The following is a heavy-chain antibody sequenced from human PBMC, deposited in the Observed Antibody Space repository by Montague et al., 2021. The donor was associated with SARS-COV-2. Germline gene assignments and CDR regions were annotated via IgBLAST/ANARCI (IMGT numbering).Heavy chain of an antibody. V-gene: IGHV3-7*01. J-gene: IGHJ4*02. D-gene: IGHD6-19*01. CDR2: IQQGGNEK. CDR3: ARVDQDSRGWYDY. CDR1: GFTFSNYW. Sequence: SLRLSCAASGFTFSNYWMSWFRQAPGKGLEWVANIQQGGNEKYYVASVKGRFTISRDNVKNPLLMQMNSLRAGDTAVYYCARVDQDSRGWYDYWGQGTLVTVSS.